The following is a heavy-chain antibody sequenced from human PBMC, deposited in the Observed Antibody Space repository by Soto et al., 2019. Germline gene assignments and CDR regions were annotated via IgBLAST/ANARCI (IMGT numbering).Heavy chain of an antibody. J-gene: IGHJ4*02. D-gene: IGHD3-10*01. Sequence: LRLSCAASGFRFSDHYMTWIRQAPGKGLEWVSKISSSGTTMYYADSVKGRFTVSRDNAQNSLYLQMNSLRAEDTAVYYCAGDPYYYGSAFWGQGTLVTVSS. V-gene: IGHV3-11*01. CDR3: AGDPYYYGSAF. CDR2: ISSSGTTM. CDR1: GFRFSDHY.